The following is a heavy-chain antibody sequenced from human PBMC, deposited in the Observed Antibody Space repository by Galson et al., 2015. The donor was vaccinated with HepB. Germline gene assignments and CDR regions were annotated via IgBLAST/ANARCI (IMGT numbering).Heavy chain of an antibody. D-gene: IGHD2-2*01. CDR1: GFTFSSYG. CDR2: IWYDGSNK. J-gene: IGHJ2*01. V-gene: IGHV3-33*01. CDR3: ARDQLKVTIPLDCSSTSCYPPIGERMLLNWYFEL. Sequence: SLRLSCAASGFTFSSYGMHWVRQAPGKGLEWVAVIWYDGSNKYYADSVKGRFTISRDNSKNTLYLQMNSLRAEDTAVYYCARDQLKVTIPLDCSSTSCYPPIGERMLLNWYFELWGRGTLVTVSS.